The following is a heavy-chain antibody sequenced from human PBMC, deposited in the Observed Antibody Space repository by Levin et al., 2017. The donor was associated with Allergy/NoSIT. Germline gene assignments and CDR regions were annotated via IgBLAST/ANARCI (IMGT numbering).Heavy chain of an antibody. V-gene: IGHV3-33*01. Sequence: GGSLRLSCAVSGLRFNNYGFHWVRQAPGKGLEWVAIIWYDGSQKYHADSVKGRFTISRDDSKNTLYLQMNSLRADDTAIYYCATEGGTRGNFGYFIYWGHGALVTVSS. D-gene: IGHD1-26*01. J-gene: IGHJ4*01. CDR3: ATEGGTRGNFGYFIY. CDR1: GLRFNNYG. CDR2: IWYDGSQK.